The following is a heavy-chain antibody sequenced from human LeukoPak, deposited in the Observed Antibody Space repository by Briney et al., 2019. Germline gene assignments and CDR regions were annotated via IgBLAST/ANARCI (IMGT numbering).Heavy chain of an antibody. J-gene: IGHJ4*02. CDR2: INLSTGDT. Sequence: ASVKVSCKASGYIFIGYYMHWMRQAPGQGLEWMGWINLSTGDTNYAQKFQGRVTMTRDTSIRSAYMEMSRLRYDDTALYYCAIWAGGNAPVASFDYWGQGTLVSVP. CDR3: AIWAGGNAPVASFDY. V-gene: IGHV1-2*02. D-gene: IGHD3-16*01. CDR1: GYIFIGYY.